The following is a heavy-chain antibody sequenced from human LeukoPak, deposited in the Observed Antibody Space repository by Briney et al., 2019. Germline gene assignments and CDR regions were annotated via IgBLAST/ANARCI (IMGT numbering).Heavy chain of an antibody. D-gene: IGHD2-15*01. CDR2: INPNSGGT. Sequence: ASVKVSCKASGYTFIGYYMHWVRQAPGQGLGWMGWINPNSGGTNYAQKLQGRVTMTRDTSISTAYMELSRLRSDDTAVYYCAAGRGYCSGGSCYGDDSFDIWGQGTMVTVSS. J-gene: IGHJ3*02. V-gene: IGHV1-2*02. CDR1: GYTFIGYY. CDR3: AAGRGYCSGGSCYGDDSFDI.